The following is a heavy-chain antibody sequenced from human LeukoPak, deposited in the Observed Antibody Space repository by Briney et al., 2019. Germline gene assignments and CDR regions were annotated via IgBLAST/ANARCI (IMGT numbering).Heavy chain of an antibody. V-gene: IGHV1-69*13. CDR2: IIPIFGTA. J-gene: IGHJ6*02. CDR3: ARVALGRRWLPSSYYYGMDV. Sequence: ASVNVSCTASGGTFSSYGINWVRQAPGQGLEWMGGIIPIFGTADYAPKFQGRVTITADESTSTAYVELSNLRSEDTAVYYCARVALGRRWLPSSYYYGMDVWGQGTTVTVSS. D-gene: IGHD5-24*01. CDR1: GGTFSSYG.